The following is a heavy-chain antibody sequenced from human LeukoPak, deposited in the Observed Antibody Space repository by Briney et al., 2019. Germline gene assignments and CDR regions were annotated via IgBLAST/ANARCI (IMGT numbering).Heavy chain of an antibody. CDR2: ISSSGSTI. V-gene: IGHV3-48*03. CDR1: GFTFSTYE. CDR3: ARGEAWSGHYYYDSSGYYYAPH. D-gene: IGHD3-22*01. Sequence: PGGSLRLSCAASGFTFSTYEMNWVRQAPGKGLEWVSYISSSGSTIYYADSVEGRFTISRDNAKNSLFLQMNNLRAEDSAVYYCARGEAWSGHYYYDSSGYYYAPHWGQGTLVTVSS. J-gene: IGHJ4*02.